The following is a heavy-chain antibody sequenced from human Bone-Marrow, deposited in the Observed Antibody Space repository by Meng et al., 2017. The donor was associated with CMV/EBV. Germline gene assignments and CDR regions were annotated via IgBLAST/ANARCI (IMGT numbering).Heavy chain of an antibody. J-gene: IGHJ4*02. V-gene: IGHV3-21*06. CDR2: IGSSSSYI. CDR1: GFTFNIYT. D-gene: IGHD1-26*01. CDR3: AACSILATTDSDY. Sequence: CAASGFTFNIYTMNWVRQAPGKVLEWVSSIGSSSSYIYYADSVKGRFTISRDNTKNSLFLQMNSLRAEDTAVYYCAACSILATTDSDYWGQGTLVTVSS.